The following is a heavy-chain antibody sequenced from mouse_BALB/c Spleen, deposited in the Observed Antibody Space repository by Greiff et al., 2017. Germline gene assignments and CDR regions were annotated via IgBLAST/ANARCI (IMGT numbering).Heavy chain of an antibody. CDR2: IYPGSGNT. V-gene: IGHV1-77*01. CDR3: AKVFAY. Sequence: VQLQQSGAELARPGASVKLSCKASGYTFTDYYINWVKQRTGQGLEWIGEIYPGSGNTYYNEKFKGKATLTADKSSSTAYMQLSSLTSEDSAVYFCAKVFAYWGQGTLVTVSA. CDR1: GYTFTDYY. J-gene: IGHJ3*01.